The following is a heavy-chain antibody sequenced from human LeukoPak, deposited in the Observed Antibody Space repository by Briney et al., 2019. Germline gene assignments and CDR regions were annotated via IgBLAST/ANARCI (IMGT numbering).Heavy chain of an antibody. Sequence: ESRQISGQCSGSTFTIYWIGGVGQLPGKGLEWMGIIYPGASDTRYSPSFQGQVTISADKSISTAYLQWSSLKASDTAMYYCARVRGEWEPSFDYWGQGTLVTVSS. CDR1: GSTFTIYW. J-gene: IGHJ4*02. V-gene: IGHV5-51*01. CDR3: ARVRGEWEPSFDY. CDR2: IYPGASDT. D-gene: IGHD1-26*01.